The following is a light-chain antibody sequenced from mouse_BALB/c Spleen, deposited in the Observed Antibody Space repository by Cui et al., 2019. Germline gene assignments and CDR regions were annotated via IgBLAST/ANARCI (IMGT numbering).Light chain of an antibody. V-gene: IGKV12-98*01. CDR3: QQLYSKHHT. J-gene: IGKJ2*01. Sequence: DIKMTQSPASQSASLAESVTITCLASQTIGTWLAWYQQKPGKSPQHLIYDATSFADGVPSRLSGSGSGRKFSFQTSSLQAEDFVSNYCQQLYSKHHTFGGGTKLEIK. CDR2: DAT. CDR1: QTIGTW.